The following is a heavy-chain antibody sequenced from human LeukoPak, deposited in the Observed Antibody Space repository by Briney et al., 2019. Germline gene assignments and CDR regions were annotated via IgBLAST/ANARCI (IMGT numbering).Heavy chain of an antibody. D-gene: IGHD6-13*01. CDR1: GFTFSSYS. J-gene: IGHJ4*02. Sequence: GGSLRLSCAASGFTFSSYSMNWVRQAPGKGLEWVSYISSSSNTIYYADSVKGRFTISRDNAKNSLYLQMNSLRAEDTAVYYCARGQLHSSSWHDYWGQGTLVTVSS. CDR2: ISSSSNTI. CDR3: ARGQLHSSSWHDY. V-gene: IGHV3-48*04.